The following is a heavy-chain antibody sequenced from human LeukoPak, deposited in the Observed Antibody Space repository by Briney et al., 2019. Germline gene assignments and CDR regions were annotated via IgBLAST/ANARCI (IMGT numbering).Heavy chain of an antibody. CDR1: GDSISSSGRFY. CDR2: MDYSGTT. J-gene: IGHJ4*02. CDR3: ARGVYIAAAQYGY. Sequence: PSETLSLTCAVSGDSISSSGRFYWGWLRQPPGKGLEWIGSMDYSGTTDYNPSLKSRVTMSVDTSKNQFSLKLSSVTAADTAVYYYARGVYIAAAQYGYWGQGTLVTVSS. V-gene: IGHV4-39*07. D-gene: IGHD6-13*01.